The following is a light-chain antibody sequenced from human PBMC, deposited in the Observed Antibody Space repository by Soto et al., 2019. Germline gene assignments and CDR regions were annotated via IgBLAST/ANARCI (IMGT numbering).Light chain of an antibody. CDR2: GAS. CDR1: HSVSSN. J-gene: IGKJ2*01. V-gene: IGKV3-15*01. Sequence: EKVMTQSPATLSVSPGERATLSCRASHSVSSNLAWYQQKPGQAPRLLIYGASTRATGIPVRFSGSGSGTEFTLTISSLQSEDFAIYYCQQYNNWPPMYTFGQGTKLEIK. CDR3: QQYNNWPPMYT.